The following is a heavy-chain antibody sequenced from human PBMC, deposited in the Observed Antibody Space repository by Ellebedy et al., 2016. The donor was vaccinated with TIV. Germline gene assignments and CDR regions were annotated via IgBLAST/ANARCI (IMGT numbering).Heavy chain of an antibody. CDR3: ASDPRDGYNGGGY. Sequence: SVKVSXKGSRGTFSSYAISWVRQAPGQGLEWMGGIIPIFGTANYAQKFQGRVTITADESTSTAYMELSSLRSEDTAVYYCASDPRDGYNGGGYWGQGTLVTVSS. J-gene: IGHJ4*02. CDR2: IIPIFGTA. V-gene: IGHV1-69*13. CDR1: RGTFSSYA. D-gene: IGHD5-24*01.